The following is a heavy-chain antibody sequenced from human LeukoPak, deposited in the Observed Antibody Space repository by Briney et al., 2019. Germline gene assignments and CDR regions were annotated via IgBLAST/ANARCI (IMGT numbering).Heavy chain of an antibody. CDR1: GGTFSSYA. J-gene: IGHJ4*02. CDR3: ARGGPYSGSYYFDY. V-gene: IGHV1-69*05. Sequence: GASVKVSCKASGGTFSSYAIIWVRQAPGQGLECMGGIIPIFGTANYAQKFQGRVTITTDESTSTAYMELSSLRSEGTAVYYCARGGPYSGSYYFDYWGQGTLVTVSS. D-gene: IGHD1-26*01. CDR2: IIPIFGTA.